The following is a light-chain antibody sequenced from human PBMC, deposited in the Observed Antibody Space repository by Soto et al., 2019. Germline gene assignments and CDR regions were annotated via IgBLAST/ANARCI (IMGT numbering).Light chain of an antibody. V-gene: IGKV1-5*03. J-gene: IGKJ1*01. CDR2: KAS. CDR1: QSISTY. Sequence: DIQMTQSPSTLLASVGARVAITSRASQSISTYLAWYQQKPGKAPKLLIYKASSLESGVPSRFSGSGSGAEFTLTISSLQPDDFATYYCQQYNTYSRTFGQGTKVDIK. CDR3: QQYNTYSRT.